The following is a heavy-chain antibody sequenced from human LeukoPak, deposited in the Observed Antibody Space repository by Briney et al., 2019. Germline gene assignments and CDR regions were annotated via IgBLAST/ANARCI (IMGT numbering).Heavy chain of an antibody. V-gene: IGHV4-31*03. Sequence: PSQTLSLTCTVSGGSISSGAYYWSWIRQHPGTGLEWIGYIHYSGSTYYNPSLKSRVTISVDTSKKQFYLKVNSVTATDTAVYYCASSETVMRTWGQGTLVTVSS. CDR3: ASSETVMRT. CDR2: IHYSGST. CDR1: GGSISSGAYY. D-gene: IGHD3-16*01. J-gene: IGHJ5*02.